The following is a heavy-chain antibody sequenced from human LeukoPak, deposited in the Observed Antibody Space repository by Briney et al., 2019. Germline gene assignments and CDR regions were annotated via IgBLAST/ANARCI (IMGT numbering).Heavy chain of an antibody. J-gene: IGHJ4*02. CDR3: ATSPGLGYSSSLTGVDY. Sequence: GGSLRLSCAASGFSFSSYTMNWVRQAPEKGLEWVSSISSSSSYIYYTDSVKGRFTISRDNAKNSLYLQMNSLRAEDTAVYYCATSPGLGYSSSLTGVDYWGQGTLVTVS. CDR2: ISSSSSYI. D-gene: IGHD6-6*01. V-gene: IGHV3-21*01. CDR1: GFSFSSYT.